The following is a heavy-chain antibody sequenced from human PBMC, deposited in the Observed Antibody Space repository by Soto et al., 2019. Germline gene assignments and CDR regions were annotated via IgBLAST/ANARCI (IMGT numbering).Heavy chain of an antibody. J-gene: IGHJ5*02. Sequence: SETLSLTCAVYGGSFSGYYWSWIRQPPGKGREWIGEINHSGSTNYNPSLKSRVTISVDTSKHQFSLKLSSVTAADTAVYYCARSGYYYDAYWFDPWGQGTLVTVSS. D-gene: IGHD3-22*01. CDR3: ARSGYYYDAYWFDP. V-gene: IGHV4-34*01. CDR1: GGSFSGYY. CDR2: INHSGST.